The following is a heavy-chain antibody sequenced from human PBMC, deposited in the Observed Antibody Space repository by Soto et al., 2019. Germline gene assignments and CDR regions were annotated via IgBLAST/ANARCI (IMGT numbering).Heavy chain of an antibody. D-gene: IGHD5-12*01. V-gene: IGHV1-69*12. J-gene: IGHJ4*02. CDR2: IVPIVGTT. CDR1: GGTFSSYA. Sequence: QVQLVQSGAEVRQPASSVKVSCKTSGGTFSSYAISWVRQAPGQGLEWMGGIVPIVGTTTYAQKFQGRVTITADEATSTAYRQLSRLRSDDTAGYYCVRVVAIPGYPDHWGQGTLVTVSS. CDR3: VRVVAIPGYPDH.